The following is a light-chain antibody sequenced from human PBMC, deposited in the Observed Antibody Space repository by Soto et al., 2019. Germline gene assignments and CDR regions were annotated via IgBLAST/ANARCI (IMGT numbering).Light chain of an antibody. CDR2: DAS. CDR3: QQRSTWPPFS. V-gene: IGKV3-11*01. CDR1: QSIGSY. Sequence: EIVLRQSPATLSLSLGERATLSCRASQSIGSYLAWYQHKLGQPPRLLIYDASNRATGIPVRFSGSGSGTDFTLTISSLEPEDFAVYYCQQRSTWPPFSFGPGTKVDIK. J-gene: IGKJ3*01.